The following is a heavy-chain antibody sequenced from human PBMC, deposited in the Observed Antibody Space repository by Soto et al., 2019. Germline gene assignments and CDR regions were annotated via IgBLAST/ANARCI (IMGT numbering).Heavy chain of an antibody. D-gene: IGHD6-13*01. V-gene: IGHV4-31*03. J-gene: IGHJ4*02. CDR1: GGSISRGGYY. CDR2: IYYSGST. Sequence: SETLSLTCTLSGGSISRGGYYWSWIRQHPGKGLEWIAYIYYSGSTYDNPSLKSRVTISVDTSKNQFSLKLSSVTAADTAVYYCARDSAAGIDYWGQGTLVTVSS. CDR3: ARDSAAGIDY.